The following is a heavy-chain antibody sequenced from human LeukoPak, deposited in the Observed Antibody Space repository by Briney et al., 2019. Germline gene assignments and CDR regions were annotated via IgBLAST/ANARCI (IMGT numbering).Heavy chain of an antibody. Sequence: GGSLRLSCAASGFTFSSYEMNWVRQAPGKGLEGVSYISSSGSTIYYADSVKGRFTISRDNAKNSLYLQMNSLRAEDTAVYYCAKSQYGDYAVVDYWGQGTLVTVSS. CDR1: GFTFSSYE. V-gene: IGHV3-48*03. CDR3: AKSQYGDYAVVDY. CDR2: ISSSGSTI. D-gene: IGHD4-17*01. J-gene: IGHJ4*02.